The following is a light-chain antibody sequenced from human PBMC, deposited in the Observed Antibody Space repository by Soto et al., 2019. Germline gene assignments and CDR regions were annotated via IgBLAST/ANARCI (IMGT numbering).Light chain of an antibody. CDR1: SSDVGGYNY. CDR3: SSYTSIDTWV. V-gene: IGLV2-14*03. CDR2: DVS. J-gene: IGLJ1*01. Sequence: QSVLTQPASVSGSPGQSITITCTGNSSDVGGYNYVSWYQQHPGKAPKVLISDVSNRPSGISNRFSGSKSGNTASLTISGLQAVDEADYYCSSYTSIDTWVFGTGTKVTV.